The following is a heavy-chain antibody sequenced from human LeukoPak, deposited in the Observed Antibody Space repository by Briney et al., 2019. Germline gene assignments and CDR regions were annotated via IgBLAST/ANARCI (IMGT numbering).Heavy chain of an antibody. Sequence: GGSLRLSCAASGFSFSNYGMHWVRQAPGKGLEWVAVIWSDGSNKNYADSVEGRFTISRDNSKNTLYVQMNSLRAGDTAVYYCARGDVAAAKTNYYYYMDVWGKGTTVTVSS. CDR3: ARGDVAAAKTNYYYYMDV. V-gene: IGHV3-33*01. CDR2: IWSDGSNK. D-gene: IGHD6-13*01. J-gene: IGHJ6*03. CDR1: GFSFSNYG.